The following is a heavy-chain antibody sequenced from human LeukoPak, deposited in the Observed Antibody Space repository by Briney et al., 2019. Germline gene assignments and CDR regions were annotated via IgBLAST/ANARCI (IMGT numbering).Heavy chain of an antibody. Sequence: PGGSLRLSCAASGFTFSSYAMGWVRQAPGKGLEWVSAISGSGGSTYYADSVKGRFTISRDNSAYTFYLQMNTLRVEDTALYYCAKEAGPNYYDTSGFPPSPHFDYWGQGTLVTVSS. CDR3: AKEAGPNYYDTSGFPPSPHFDY. J-gene: IGHJ4*02. CDR1: GFTFSSYA. CDR2: ISGSGGST. D-gene: IGHD3-22*01. V-gene: IGHV3-23*01.